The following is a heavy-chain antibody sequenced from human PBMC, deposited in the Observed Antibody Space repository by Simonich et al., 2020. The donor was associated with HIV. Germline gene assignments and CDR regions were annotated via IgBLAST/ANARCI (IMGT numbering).Heavy chain of an antibody. CDR3: AKDRYSSSSGSFDY. CDR2: ISWNSGSI. CDR1: GFTFDDYA. D-gene: IGHD6-6*01. Sequence: EVQLVESGGGLVQPGRSLRLSCAASGFTFDDYAMHWVRQAQGKGREWVSGISWNSGSIGYADAVKGRFTISRDNAKNSLYLQMNSLRAEDMALYYCAKDRYSSSSGSFDYWGQGTLVTVSS. J-gene: IGHJ4*02. V-gene: IGHV3-9*03.